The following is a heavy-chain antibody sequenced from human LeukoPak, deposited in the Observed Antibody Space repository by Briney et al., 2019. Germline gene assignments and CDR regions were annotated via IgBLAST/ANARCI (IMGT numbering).Heavy chain of an antibody. D-gene: IGHD7-27*01. V-gene: IGHV1-2*02. CDR3: SREMGN. CDR2: INPNIGGT. Sequence: GASVKVSCKASGYNFTGFYIHWVRQAPGQGLAWMGWINPNIGGTSYAQKFQGKVTMTRDTSIGTAYMELSRLRSDDTAVYYCSREMGNWGQGTLLTVSS. CDR1: GYNFTGFY. J-gene: IGHJ4*02.